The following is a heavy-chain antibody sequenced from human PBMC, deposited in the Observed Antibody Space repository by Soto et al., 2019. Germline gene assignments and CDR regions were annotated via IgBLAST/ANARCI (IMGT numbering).Heavy chain of an antibody. CDR3: AIRSYGLYYFDY. CDR1: GGSISSGGYY. CDR2: IYYSGST. J-gene: IGHJ4*02. Sequence: SETLSLTCTVSGGSISSGGYYWSWIRQHPGKGLEWIGYIYYSGSTYYNPSLKSRVTISVDTSKNQFSLKLSSVTAADTAVYYCAIRSYGLYYFDYWGQGTLVTVSS. D-gene: IGHD4-17*01. V-gene: IGHV4-31*03.